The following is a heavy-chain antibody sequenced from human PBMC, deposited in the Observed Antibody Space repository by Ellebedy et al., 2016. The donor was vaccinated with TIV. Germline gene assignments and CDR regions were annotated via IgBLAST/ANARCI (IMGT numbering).Heavy chain of an antibody. Sequence: PGGSLRLSCAASGFTFDDYAMHWVRQAPGKGLVWVSRINSDGSSTNYADSVKGRFTISSDDAKNTLYLLMNSLRVEDTAVYYCSRDRAGTFSYSHFGMDVWGHGTTVTVSS. CDR2: INSDGSST. J-gene: IGHJ6*02. D-gene: IGHD3-10*01. V-gene: IGHV3-74*01. CDR3: SRDRAGTFSYSHFGMDV. CDR1: GFTFDDYA.